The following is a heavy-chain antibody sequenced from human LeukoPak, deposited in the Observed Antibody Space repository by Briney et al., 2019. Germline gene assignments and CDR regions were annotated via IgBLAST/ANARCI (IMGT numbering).Heavy chain of an antibody. CDR1: GGTFSIYA. Sequence: SVNVSCKASGGTFSIYAISWVRQAPGQGLEWMGGIIPIFGTANYAQKFQGRVTITADESTSTAYMELSSLRSEDTAVYYCARVNGPAARRPYYYYYYGMDVWGKGTTVTVSS. J-gene: IGHJ6*04. CDR3: ARVNGPAARRPYYYYYYGMDV. CDR2: IIPIFGTA. D-gene: IGHD2-2*01. V-gene: IGHV1-69*13.